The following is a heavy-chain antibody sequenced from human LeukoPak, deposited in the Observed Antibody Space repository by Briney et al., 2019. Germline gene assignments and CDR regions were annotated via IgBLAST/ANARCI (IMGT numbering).Heavy chain of an antibody. CDR3: ARPHTVSRDYYYGMDV. Sequence: GGSLRLSCAASGFTFSSYWMHWVRQAPGKGLVWVSRINSDGSSTSYADSVKGRFTISRDNAKNTLYLQMNSLRAEDTAVYYCARPHTVSRDYYYGMDVWGQGTTVTVSS. V-gene: IGHV3-74*01. J-gene: IGHJ6*02. D-gene: IGHD4-17*01. CDR1: GFTFSSYW. CDR2: INSDGSST.